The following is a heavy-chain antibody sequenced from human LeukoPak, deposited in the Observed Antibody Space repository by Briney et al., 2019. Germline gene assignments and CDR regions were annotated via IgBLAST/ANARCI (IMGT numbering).Heavy chain of an antibody. D-gene: IGHD6-19*01. CDR1: GFTFSTYT. J-gene: IGHJ4*02. CDR2: ISWNSGSI. CDR3: AKDIEGAVAGSGIDY. Sequence: GGSLRLSCAASGFTFSTYTMSWVRQAPGKGLEWVSGISWNSGSIGYADSVKGRFTISRDNAKNSLYLQMNSLRAEDTALYYCAKDIEGAVAGSGIDYWGQGTLVTVSS. V-gene: IGHV3-9*01.